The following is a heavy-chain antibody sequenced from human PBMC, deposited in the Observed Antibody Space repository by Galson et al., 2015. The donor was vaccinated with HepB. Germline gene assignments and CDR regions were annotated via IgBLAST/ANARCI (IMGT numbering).Heavy chain of an antibody. CDR1: GCSFSNFW. CDR3: ARGVGGQRGGMDV. CDR2: IYPGDSDT. V-gene: IGHV5-51*01. Sequence: QSGAEVKKPGESLKISCKGSGCSFSNFWIGWVRQMPGKGLEWMGIIYPGDSDTRYSPSFQGQVSISADKSISTAFLQWSSLKGSDTAVYYCARGVGGQRGGMDVWGQGTTVIVSS. J-gene: IGHJ6*02. D-gene: IGHD3-16*01.